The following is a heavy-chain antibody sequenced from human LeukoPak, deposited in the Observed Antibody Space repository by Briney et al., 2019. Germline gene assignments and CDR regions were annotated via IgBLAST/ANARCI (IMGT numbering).Heavy chain of an antibody. D-gene: IGHD4-17*01. CDR3: ARVGNGDYEDY. CDR2: ISSSSSTI. J-gene: IGHJ4*02. V-gene: IGHV3-48*04. Sequence: GGSLRLSCAASGFTFSGYSMNWVRQAPGKGLEWVSYISSSSSTIYYADSVKGRFTISRDNAKNSLYLQMNSLRAEDTAVYYCARVGNGDYEDYWGQGTLVTVSS. CDR1: GFTFSGYS.